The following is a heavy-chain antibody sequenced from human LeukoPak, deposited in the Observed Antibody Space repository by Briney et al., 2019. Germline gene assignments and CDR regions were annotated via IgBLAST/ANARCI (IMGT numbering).Heavy chain of an antibody. D-gene: IGHD2-8*01. CDR1: GYTLTELS. CDR3: AASINRYCTNGVCYCFDY. J-gene: IGHJ4*02. CDR2: FDPEDGET. Sequence: ASVKVSCKVSGYTLTELSMHWVRQAPGKGLEWMGGFDPEDGETIYAQKFHGRVTMTEDTSTDTAYMELSSLRSEDTAVYYCAASINRYCTNGVCYCFDYWAQGTLVTVSS. V-gene: IGHV1-24*01.